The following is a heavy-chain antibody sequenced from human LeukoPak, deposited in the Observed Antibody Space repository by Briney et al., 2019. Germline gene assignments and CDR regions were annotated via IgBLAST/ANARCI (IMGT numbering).Heavy chain of an antibody. CDR1: GGTFSSYA. D-gene: IGHD3-22*01. Sequence: SVKVSCKASGGTFSSYAISWVRQAPGQGLEWMGRIIPIFGIANYAQKFQGRVTITADKSTSTAYMELSSLRSEDTAVYYCARVPTCDSSGYYYDYWGQGTLVTVSS. CDR3: ARVPTCDSSGYYYDY. V-gene: IGHV1-69*04. CDR2: IIPIFGIA. J-gene: IGHJ4*02.